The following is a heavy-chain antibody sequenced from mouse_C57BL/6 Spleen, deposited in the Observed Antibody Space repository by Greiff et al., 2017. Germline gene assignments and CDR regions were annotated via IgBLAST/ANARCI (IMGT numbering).Heavy chain of an antibody. J-gene: IGHJ3*01. Sequence: EVKLVESGEGLVKPGGSLKLSCAASGFTFSSYAMSWVRQTPEKRLEWVAYISSGGDYIYYADTVKGRFTISRDNARNTLYLQMSSLKSEDTAMYYCTRDHSNWDCAYWGQGTLVTVSA. V-gene: IGHV5-9-1*02. D-gene: IGHD4-1*01. CDR3: TRDHSNWDCAY. CDR1: GFTFSSYA. CDR2: ISSGGDYI.